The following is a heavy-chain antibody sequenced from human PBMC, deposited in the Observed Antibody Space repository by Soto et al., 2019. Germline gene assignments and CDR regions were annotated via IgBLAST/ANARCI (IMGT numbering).Heavy chain of an antibody. CDR1: GGSISSYY. V-gene: IGHV4-59*01. J-gene: IGHJ4*02. Sequence: SETLSLTCTVSGGSISSYYWSWIRQPPGKGLEWIGYIYYSGSTNYNPSLKSRVTISVDTSKNQFSLKLSSVTAADTAVYYCARSRYFDWLLLDYWGQGTLVTVSS. CDR2: IYYSGST. D-gene: IGHD3-9*01. CDR3: ARSRYFDWLLLDY.